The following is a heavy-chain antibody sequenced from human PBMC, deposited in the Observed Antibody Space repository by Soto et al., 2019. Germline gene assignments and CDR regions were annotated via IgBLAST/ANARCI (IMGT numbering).Heavy chain of an antibody. CDR3: ARRVEYSSYANQRYFDL. D-gene: IGHD6-6*01. CDR1: GGTFSSYA. Sequence: QVQLVQSGAEVKKPGSSVKVSCKASGGTFSSYAISWVRQAPGQGLEWMGGIIPIFGTANYAQKFQGRVTITADESTSTAYMELSRLRSEATAVYYCARRVEYSSYANQRYFDLWGRGTLVTVSS. J-gene: IGHJ2*01. CDR2: IIPIFGTA. V-gene: IGHV1-69*01.